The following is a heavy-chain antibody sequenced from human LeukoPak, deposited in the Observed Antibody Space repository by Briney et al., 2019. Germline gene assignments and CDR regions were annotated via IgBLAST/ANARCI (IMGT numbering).Heavy chain of an antibody. J-gene: IGHJ6*02. V-gene: IGHV1-69*04. CDR1: GGTFSSYA. CDR3: ASPYYYDSSGYRNPTYYGMDV. D-gene: IGHD3-22*01. Sequence: SVKVSCKASGGTFSSYAISWVRQAPGQGLEWMGRIIPILGIANYAQKFQGRVTITADKSTSTAYMELSSLRSEDTAVYYCASPYYYDSSGYRNPTYYGMDVWGQGTTVTVSS. CDR2: IIPILGIA.